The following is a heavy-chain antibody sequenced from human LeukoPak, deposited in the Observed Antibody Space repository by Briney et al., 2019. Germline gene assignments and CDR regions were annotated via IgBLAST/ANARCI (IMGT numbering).Heavy chain of an antibody. V-gene: IGHV3-21*01. D-gene: IGHD5-18*01. J-gene: IGHJ6*03. CDR2: TSSSGTYM. CDR1: GFTFSSYS. CDR3: ARKPSEYTYSQGSYMDV. Sequence: GGSLRLSCAASGFTFSSYSMHWVRQAPGKGLEWVSTTSSSGTYMYYAGSVKGRFTISRDNAKNSLYLQMSGLTAEDTAVYYCARKPSEYTYSQGSYMDVWGKGTTVTVSS.